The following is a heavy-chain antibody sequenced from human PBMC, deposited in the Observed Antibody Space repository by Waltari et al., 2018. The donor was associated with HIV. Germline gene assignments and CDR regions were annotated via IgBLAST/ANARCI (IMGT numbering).Heavy chain of an antibody. CDR3: ARGTNWNGHHFYYGLDV. CDR2: ITHTGTR. V-gene: IGHV4-34*02. D-gene: IGHD1-20*01. Sequence: QVHLQQWGAGLLKPSETLSLTCAVYGTYLSGYDRTWVRQTPGKGLQWVGEITHTGTRKYNPSLMSRVTISVDTSKNQFSLKMTSMGAADAAIYYCARGTNWNGHHFYYGLDVWGQGTTVSVSS. CDR1: GTYLSGYD. J-gene: IGHJ6*02.